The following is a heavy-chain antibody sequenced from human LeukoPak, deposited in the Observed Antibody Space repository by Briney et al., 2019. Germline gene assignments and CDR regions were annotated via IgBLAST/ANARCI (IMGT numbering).Heavy chain of an antibody. CDR2: IYNSGSA. Sequence: PSETLSLTCIVSGGFISSYYWSWIRQPPGKGLEWIAYIYNSGSAKYNPSLKSRVTVSIDTSKNQFSLNLSSVTAADTAVYYCARHGGSWSFDAWGQGTLVTVSS. V-gene: IGHV4-59*08. D-gene: IGHD6-13*01. J-gene: IGHJ4*02. CDR3: ARHGGSWSFDA. CDR1: GGFISSYY.